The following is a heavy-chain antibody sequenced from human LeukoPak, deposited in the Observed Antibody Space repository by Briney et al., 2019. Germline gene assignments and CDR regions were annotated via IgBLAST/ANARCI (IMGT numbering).Heavy chain of an antibody. CDR2: INHSGST. CDR3: ASADFWSGTEAFDI. J-gene: IGHJ3*02. Sequence: PSETLSLTCAVYGGSFSGYYWSWIRQPPGKGLEWIGEINHSGSTNYNPSLKSRVTISVDTSKNQFSLKLCSVTAADTAVYYCASADFWSGTEAFDIWGQGTMVTVSS. CDR1: GGSFSGYY. D-gene: IGHD3-3*01. V-gene: IGHV4-34*01.